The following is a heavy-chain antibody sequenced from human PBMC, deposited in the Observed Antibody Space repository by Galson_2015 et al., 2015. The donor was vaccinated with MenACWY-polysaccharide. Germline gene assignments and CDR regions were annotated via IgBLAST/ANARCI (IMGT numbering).Heavy chain of an antibody. Sequence: SESLSLTCTVSGASISGHYWSWIRQPPGKGLEWIAYIYYSGSTNYNPSLQSRATISLDTSRNQFSLTLNSVTAADTAVYYCARHLTEYKYAMDVWGQGTTVTVSS. CDR3: ARHLTEYKYAMDV. V-gene: IGHV4-59*11. D-gene: IGHD6-6*01. CDR2: IYYSGST. CDR1: GASISGHY. J-gene: IGHJ6*02.